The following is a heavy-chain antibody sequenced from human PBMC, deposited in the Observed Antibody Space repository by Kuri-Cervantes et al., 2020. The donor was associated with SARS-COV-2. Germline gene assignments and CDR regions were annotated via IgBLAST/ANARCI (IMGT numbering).Heavy chain of an antibody. Sequence: GSLRLSCTVSGYSISSGYYWSWIRQPPGKGLEWIGYIYYSGSTNYNPSLKSRVTISVDTSKNQFSLKLSSVTAADTAVYYCASQGVGAHRGQDYWGQGTLVTVSS. J-gene: IGHJ4*02. V-gene: IGHV4-61*01. D-gene: IGHD1-26*01. CDR3: ASQGVGAHRGQDY. CDR1: GYSISSGYY. CDR2: IYYSGST.